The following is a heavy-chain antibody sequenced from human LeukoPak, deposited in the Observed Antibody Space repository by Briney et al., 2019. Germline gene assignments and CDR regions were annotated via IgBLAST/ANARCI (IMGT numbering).Heavy chain of an antibody. D-gene: IGHD4-17*01. CDR3: ARVYGDYVEPGARWFDP. V-gene: IGHV1-18*01. J-gene: IGHJ5*02. CDR1: GYTFTSYG. Sequence: ASVKVSCKASGYTFTSYGISWVRQAPGQGLEWMGWISAYNGNTNYAQKLQSRATMTTDTSTSTAYMELRSLRSDDTAVYYCARVYGDYVEPGARWFDPWGQGTLVTVSS. CDR2: ISAYNGNT.